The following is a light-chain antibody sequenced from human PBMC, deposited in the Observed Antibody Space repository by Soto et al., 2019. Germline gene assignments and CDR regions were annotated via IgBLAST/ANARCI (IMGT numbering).Light chain of an antibody. J-gene: IGLJ1*01. CDR1: SRDVGGYNY. CDR3: SSFASSSTRVV. CDR2: EVS. Sequence: QSALTQPASVSGSPGQSITISCTGTSRDVGGYNYVAWYQQHPDRAPKVMIYEVSNRPSGVSNRFSGSKSGNTASLTISGLQAEDEADYYCSSFASSSTRVVFGTGTKLTVL. V-gene: IGLV2-14*01.